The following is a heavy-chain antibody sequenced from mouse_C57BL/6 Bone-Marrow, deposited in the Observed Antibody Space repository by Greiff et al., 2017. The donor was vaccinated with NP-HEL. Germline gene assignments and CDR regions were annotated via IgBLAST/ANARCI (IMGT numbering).Heavy chain of an antibody. J-gene: IGHJ4*01. D-gene: IGHD1-1*01. CDR2: ISNGGGST. CDR3: ARQAYYYGSTYYAMDY. CDR1: GFTFSDYY. V-gene: IGHV5-12*01. Sequence: EVNLVESGGGLVQPGGSLKLSCAASGFTFSDYYMYWVRQTPEKRLEWVAYISNGGGSTYYPDTVKGRFTISRDNAKNTLYLQMSRLKSEDTAMYYCARQAYYYGSTYYAMDYWGQGTSVTVSS.